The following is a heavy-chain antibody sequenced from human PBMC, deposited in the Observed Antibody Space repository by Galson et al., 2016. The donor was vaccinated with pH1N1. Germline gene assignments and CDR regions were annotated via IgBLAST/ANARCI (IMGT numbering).Heavy chain of an antibody. D-gene: IGHD6-19*01. V-gene: IGHV6-1*01. CDR3: ARHSPGRAVGVFDC. CDR1: GDSVSSHSAA. CDR2: TYYRSKWFY. J-gene: IGHJ4*02. Sequence: CAISGDSVSSHSAAWNWIRQSPSRGLGWLGRTYYRSKWFYNYAVSVQGRITINPDTSKNQFSLQLNSVTPEDTAVYYCARHSPGRAVGVFDCWGQGTLVTVSS.